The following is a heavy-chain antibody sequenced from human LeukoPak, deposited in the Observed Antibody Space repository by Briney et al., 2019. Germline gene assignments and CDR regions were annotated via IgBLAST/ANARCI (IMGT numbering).Heavy chain of an antibody. J-gene: IGHJ6*03. CDR1: GFTFSNYL. Sequence: GGSLRLSCAASGFTFSNYLMHWVRQAPGKGLVWVSRINSDGSSTSYADSVKGQFTISRDNAKNTLYLQMNSLRAEDTAVYYCARVSSGSYFGYYYYYMDVWGKGTTVTVSS. CDR3: ARVSSGSYFGYYYYYMDV. CDR2: INSDGSST. V-gene: IGHV3-74*01. D-gene: IGHD1-26*01.